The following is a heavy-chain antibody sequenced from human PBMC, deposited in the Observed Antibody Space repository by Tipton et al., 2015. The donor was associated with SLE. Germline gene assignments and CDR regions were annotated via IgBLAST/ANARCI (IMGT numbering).Heavy chain of an antibody. V-gene: IGHV4-39*07. Sequence: TLSLTCTVSDGSISSSSYYWGWIRQPPGKGLEWIGSIYYSGSTYYNPSLKSRVTISVDTSKNQFSLKVSSVTAADTAVYYCARGEKEFGEYYFDYWGQGTLVTVSS. D-gene: IGHD3-10*01. CDR3: ARGEKEFGEYYFDY. J-gene: IGHJ4*02. CDR1: DGSISSSSYY. CDR2: IYYSGST.